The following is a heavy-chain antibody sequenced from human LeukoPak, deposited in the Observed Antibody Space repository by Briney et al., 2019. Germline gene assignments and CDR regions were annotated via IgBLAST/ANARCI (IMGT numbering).Heavy chain of an antibody. J-gene: IGHJ4*02. Sequence: ASVKVSCKASGYTFTSYGISWVRQAPGQGLEWMGRISAYNGNTNYAQKLQGRVTMTTDTSTSTAYMELRSLRSDDTAVYYCARNGAFRCSSTSCLYYFDYWGQGTLVNVSS. CDR2: ISAYNGNT. CDR3: ARNGAFRCSSTSCLYYFDY. D-gene: IGHD2-2*01. CDR1: GYTFTSYG. V-gene: IGHV1-18*01.